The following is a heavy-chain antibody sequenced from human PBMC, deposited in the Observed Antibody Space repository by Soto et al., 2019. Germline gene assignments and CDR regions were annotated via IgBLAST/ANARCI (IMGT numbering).Heavy chain of an antibody. CDR2: INPHSGIE. Sequence: VASVKVSFQSTGYTFNGYYIHWVRQAPRKGLEWMGWINPHSGIENDAQKLQGWVTMSSNTYSSTAQKVLTILGYDDTVLYYCEVTTSGNNWFDSWGQGTLVTVSS. J-gene: IGHJ5*01. CDR3: EVTTSGNNWFDS. CDR1: GYTFNGYY. D-gene: IGHD1-1*01. V-gene: IGHV1-2*04.